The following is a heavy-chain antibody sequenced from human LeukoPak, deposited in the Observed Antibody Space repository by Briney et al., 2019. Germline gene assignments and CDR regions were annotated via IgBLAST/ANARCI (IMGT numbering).Heavy chain of an antibody. Sequence: GGSLRLSCAASGFTFSSYAMHWVRQAPGKGLEWVAVISYDGSNKYYADSVKGRFTISRDNSKNTLYLQMNSLRAEDTAVYYRARDREWELLRQLDYWGQGTLVTVSS. CDR1: GFTFSSYA. J-gene: IGHJ4*02. V-gene: IGHV3-30*04. D-gene: IGHD1-26*01. CDR3: ARDREWELLRQLDY. CDR2: ISYDGSNK.